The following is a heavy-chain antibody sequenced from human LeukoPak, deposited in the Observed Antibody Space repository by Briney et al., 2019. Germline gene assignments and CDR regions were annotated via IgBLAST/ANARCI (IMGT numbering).Heavy chain of an antibody. V-gene: IGHV4-59*11. D-gene: IGHD3-16*01. CDR2: IYYSGST. CDR1: GGSISSHY. CDR3: AREVLSWFDP. J-gene: IGHJ5*02. Sequence: SETLSLTCTVSGGSISSHYWSWIRQPPGKGLEWIGYIYYSGSTNYNPSLKSRVTISVDTSKNQFSLKLSSVTAADTAVYYCAREVLSWFDPWGQGTLVTVSS.